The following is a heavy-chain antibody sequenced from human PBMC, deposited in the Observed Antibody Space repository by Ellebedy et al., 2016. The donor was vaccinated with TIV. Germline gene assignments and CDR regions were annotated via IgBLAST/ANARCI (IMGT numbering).Heavy chain of an antibody. CDR1: GFTFDDYA. J-gene: IGHJ6*02. D-gene: IGHD6-6*01. V-gene: IGHV3-9*01. CDR2: ISWNSGSI. Sequence: SLKISXAASGFTFDDYAMHWVRQAPGKGLEWVSGISWNSGSIGYADSVKGRFTISRDNSKNTLYLQMNSLRAEDTAVYYCARDGGDSSSVPYYYYGMDVWGQGTTVTVSS. CDR3: ARDGGDSSSVPYYYYGMDV.